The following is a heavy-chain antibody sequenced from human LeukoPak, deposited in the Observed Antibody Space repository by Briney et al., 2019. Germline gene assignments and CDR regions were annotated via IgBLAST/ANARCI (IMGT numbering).Heavy chain of an antibody. V-gene: IGHV1-2*02. D-gene: IGHD2-15*01. CDR3: ARVVVAAKGFDH. CDR2: INPNSGGT. J-gene: IGHJ5*02. Sequence: GASVKVSCKASGYTFTGYYMHWVRQAPGQGLEWMGWINPNSGGTNYAQKFQGRVTMTRDTSIRTAYMELSRLRSDDTAVYYCARVVVAAKGFDHWGQGTLVTVSS. CDR1: GYTFTGYY.